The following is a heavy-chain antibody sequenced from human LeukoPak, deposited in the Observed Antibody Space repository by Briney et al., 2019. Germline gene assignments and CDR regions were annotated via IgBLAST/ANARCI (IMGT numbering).Heavy chain of an antibody. V-gene: IGHV1-69*05. CDR3: ARDLYRDSLPVSWFDP. Sequence: SVKVSCKASGGTFSSYAISWVRRAPGQGLEWMGGIIPIFGTANYAQKFQGRVTITTDESTSTAYMELSSLRSEDTVVYYCARDLYRDSLPVSWFDPWGQGTLVTVSS. CDR1: GGTFSSYA. D-gene: IGHD4-11*01. J-gene: IGHJ5*02. CDR2: IIPIFGTA.